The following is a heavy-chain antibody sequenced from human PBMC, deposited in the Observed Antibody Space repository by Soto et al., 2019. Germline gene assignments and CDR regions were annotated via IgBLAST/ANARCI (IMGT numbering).Heavy chain of an antibody. CDR3: ARVRRLGAYYYYGMDV. Sequence: QVQLQESGPGLVKPSQTLSLTCTVSGGSISSGGYYWSWIRQHPGKGLEWIGYIYYSGSTYYNPSLQSRVTISVDTSKNQFSLKLSSVTAADTAVYYCARVRRLGAYYYYGMDVWGQGTTVTVSS. V-gene: IGHV4-31*03. CDR1: GGSISSGGYY. D-gene: IGHD3-16*01. CDR2: IYYSGST. J-gene: IGHJ6*02.